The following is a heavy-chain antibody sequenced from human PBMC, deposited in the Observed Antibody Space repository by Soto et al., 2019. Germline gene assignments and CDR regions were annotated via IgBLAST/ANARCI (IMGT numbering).Heavy chain of an antibody. J-gene: IGHJ6*02. Sequence: SETLSLTCTVSGGSISSYYWSWIRQPPGKGLEWIGYIYYSGSTNYNPSLKSRVTISVDTSKNQFSLKLSSVTAADTAVYYCARQRDYSSSWYRYYYGMDVWGQGTTVTVSS. D-gene: IGHD6-13*01. CDR2: IYYSGST. CDR3: ARQRDYSSSWYRYYYGMDV. V-gene: IGHV4-59*01. CDR1: GGSISSYY.